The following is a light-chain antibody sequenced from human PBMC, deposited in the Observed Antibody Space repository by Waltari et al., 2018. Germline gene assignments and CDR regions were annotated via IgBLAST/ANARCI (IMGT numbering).Light chain of an antibody. CDR2: AAS. CDR1: QSISSY. Sequence: DIQMTQSPSSLSASVGDRVTIPCRASQSISSYLNWYQQKPGKAPKLLIYAASSLQSGVPSRFSGSGSGTDFTLTISSLQPEDFATYYCQQSYSTTFGQGTKVEIK. V-gene: IGKV1-39*01. CDR3: QQSYSTT. J-gene: IGKJ1*01.